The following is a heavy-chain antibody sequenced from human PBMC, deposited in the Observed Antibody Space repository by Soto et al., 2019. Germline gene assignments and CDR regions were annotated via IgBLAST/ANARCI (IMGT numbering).Heavy chain of an antibody. Sequence: SETLSLTCTVSGGSISSNSYYWGWIRQPPGKGLEWIGTIYYSGSTYYDPSLKSRVAISVDTSKNQFSLKLSSVTAADTAVYYCARFYCSSTNCYGNPFDYWGQGTLVTVSS. CDR3: ARFYCSSTNCYGNPFDY. D-gene: IGHD2-2*01. V-gene: IGHV4-39*01. CDR2: IYYSGST. J-gene: IGHJ4*02. CDR1: GGSISSNSYY.